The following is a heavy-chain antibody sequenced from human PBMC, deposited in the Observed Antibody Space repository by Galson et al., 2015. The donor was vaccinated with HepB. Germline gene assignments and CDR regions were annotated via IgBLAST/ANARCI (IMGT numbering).Heavy chain of an antibody. CDR3: AGDNFSGWHTSTDY. D-gene: IGHD6-19*01. CDR1: GFTLSRYP. J-gene: IGHJ4*02. Sequence: SLRLSCAASGFTLSRYPMHWVRLAPGEGLEWVALISNDGSDIYYAGSVRGRFTISRDNSKNTLYLDMDSLRTEDTAMYYCAGDNFSGWHTSTDYWGQGVLVTVSS. V-gene: IGHV3-30-3*01. CDR2: ISNDGSDI.